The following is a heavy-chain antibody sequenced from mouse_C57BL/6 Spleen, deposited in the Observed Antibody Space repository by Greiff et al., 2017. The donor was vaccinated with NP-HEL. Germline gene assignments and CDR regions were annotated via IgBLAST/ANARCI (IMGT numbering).Heavy chain of an antibody. D-gene: IGHD2-4*01. Sequence: QVQLQQPGAELVKPGASVKLSCKASGYTFTSYWMHWVKQRPGRGLEWIGRIDPNSGGTKYNEKFKSKATLTVDKPSITAYMQLSSLTSEDSAVYYCAREGAYYDYDRDAMDYWGQGTSVTVSS. CDR3: AREGAYYDYDRDAMDY. CDR1: GYTFTSYW. CDR2: IDPNSGGT. V-gene: IGHV1-72*01. J-gene: IGHJ4*01.